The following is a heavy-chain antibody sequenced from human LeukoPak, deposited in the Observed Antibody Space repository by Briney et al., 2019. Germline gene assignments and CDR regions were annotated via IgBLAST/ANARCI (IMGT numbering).Heavy chain of an antibody. V-gene: IGHV1-2*06. CDR3: ASEADTDAFDI. D-gene: IGHD6-19*01. CDR2: INPNSGDT. CDR1: GYTFAGYY. J-gene: IGHJ3*02. Sequence: ASVKVSCKSSGYTFAGYYIHWVRQAPGQGLEWMRRINPNSGDTNYAQKFQGRVTMTRDTSISTVYMEQSRLRSDDTAVYYCASEADTDAFDIWGQGIMVTVSS.